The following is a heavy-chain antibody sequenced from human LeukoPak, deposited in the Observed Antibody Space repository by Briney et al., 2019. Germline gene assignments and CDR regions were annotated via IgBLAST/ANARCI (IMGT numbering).Heavy chain of an antibody. D-gene: IGHD2-15*01. J-gene: IGHJ6*03. CDR3: AKWVVYYYYYMDV. V-gene: IGHV3-23*01. CDR1: GYTLSSYA. Sequence: PGGSLRLSCAASGYTLSSYAMSWVRQAPGKGLEWVSAISGSGGSTYYADSVKGRFTISRDNSKNTLYLQMNSLRAEDTAVYYCAKWVVYYYYYMDVWGKGTTVTVSS. CDR2: ISGSGGST.